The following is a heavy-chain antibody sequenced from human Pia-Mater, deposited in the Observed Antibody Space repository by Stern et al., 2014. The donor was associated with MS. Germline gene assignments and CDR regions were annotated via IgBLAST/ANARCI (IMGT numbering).Heavy chain of an antibody. J-gene: IGHJ6*02. CDR1: GFTFRNAW. CDR2: IKSKTDGGTT. Sequence: EVQLVESGGGLVKPGGSLRLSCAASGFTFRNAWMTWVRQAPGKGLEWVGRIKSKTDGGTTHYAAPVKGRFTISRDDSKNTLYLQMNSLKTEDTAVYYCTTLDRSYPYYYYGMDVWGQGTTVTVSS. V-gene: IGHV3-15*01. D-gene: IGHD1-26*01. CDR3: TTLDRSYPYYYYGMDV.